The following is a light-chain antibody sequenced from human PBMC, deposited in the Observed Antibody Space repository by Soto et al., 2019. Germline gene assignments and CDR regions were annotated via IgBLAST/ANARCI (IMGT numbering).Light chain of an antibody. V-gene: IGKV3-11*01. Sequence: VVLTQSPATLSLSPGETASLSCRATHNISIYFAWYQQKLGQPPRLLIFDASNRATGIPARFIGSGSGTDFTLPVSRLEPEDFALYFWQQRSNWPPSTFGQVTKLEMK. J-gene: IGKJ2*02. CDR3: QQRSNWPPST. CDR2: DAS. CDR1: HNISIY.